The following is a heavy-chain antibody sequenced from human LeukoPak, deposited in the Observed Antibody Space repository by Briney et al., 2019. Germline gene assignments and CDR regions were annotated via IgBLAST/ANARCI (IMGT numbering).Heavy chain of an antibody. CDR3: ARPGNSGWYPNWVY. CDR2: MNPKNANT. D-gene: IGHD6-13*01. J-gene: IGHJ4*02. Sequence: ASVKVSCKSSGYTFTTHDITWVRQVPGQGLEWMGWMNPKNANTGYAQKFQGRVTMTRDTTTSTAYMELSSLTSDDTAVYYCARPGNSGWYPNWVYWGQGSLVTIYS. CDR1: GYTFTTHD. V-gene: IGHV1-8*01.